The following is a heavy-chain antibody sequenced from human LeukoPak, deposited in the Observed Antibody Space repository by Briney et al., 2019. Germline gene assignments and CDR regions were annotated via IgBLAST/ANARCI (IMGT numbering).Heavy chain of an antibody. CDR3: ARGRYNSDHFDY. D-gene: IGHD1-1*01. CDR1: GGSISSYY. CDR2: IYYSGST. J-gene: IGHJ4*02. V-gene: IGHV4-59*01. Sequence: SEALSLTGTVSGGSISSYYWSWIRQPPGKGLEWIGYIYYSGSTNYNPSLKSRVTISVDTSKNQFSLRLSSGTAADTAVYYCARGRYNSDHFDYWGQGTLVTVSS.